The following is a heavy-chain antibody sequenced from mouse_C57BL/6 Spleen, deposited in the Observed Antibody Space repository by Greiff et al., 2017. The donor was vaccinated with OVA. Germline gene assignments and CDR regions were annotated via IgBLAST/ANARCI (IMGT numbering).Heavy chain of an antibody. CDR1: GYTFTSYG. CDR2: IYPRSGNT. J-gene: IGHJ4*01. V-gene: IGHV1-81*01. CDR3: ARESYSNYYVPYAMDY. Sequence: QVQLQQSGAELARPGASVKLSCKASGYTFTSYGISWVKQRTGQGLEWIGEIYPRSGNTYYNEKFKGKATLTADKSSSTAYMELRSLTSEDSAVYFCARESYSNYYVPYAMDYWGQGTSVTVSS. D-gene: IGHD2-5*01.